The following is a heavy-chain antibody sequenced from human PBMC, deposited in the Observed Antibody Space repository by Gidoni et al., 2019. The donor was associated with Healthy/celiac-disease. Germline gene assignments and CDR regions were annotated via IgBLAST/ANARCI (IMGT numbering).Heavy chain of an antibody. Sequence: ELQLLESGGGLVQPGGSLRLSCAASVFTFSSYAMSWVRQAPGKGREWVSAISGSGGSTYYADSVKGRFTISRDNSKNTLYLKMNSLRAEDTAVYYCAKVGGPPLGDAFDIWGQGTMVTVSS. CDR2: ISGSGGST. V-gene: IGHV3-23*01. J-gene: IGHJ3*02. CDR3: AKVGGPPLGDAFDI. D-gene: IGHD3-16*01. CDR1: VFTFSSYA.